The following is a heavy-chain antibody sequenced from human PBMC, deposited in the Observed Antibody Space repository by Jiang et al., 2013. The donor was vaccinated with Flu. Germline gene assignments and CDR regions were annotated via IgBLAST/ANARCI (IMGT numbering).Heavy chain of an antibody. Sequence: SCAASGFTFSSYAMHWVRQAPGKGLEWVAVISYDGSNKYYADSVKGRFTISRDNSKNTLYLQMNSLRAEDTAVYYCARAERGYSPYYGMDVWGKGTTVTVSS. CDR1: GFTFSSYA. CDR2: ISYDGSNK. D-gene: IGHD5-18*01. CDR3: ARAERGYSPYYGMDV. J-gene: IGHJ6*04. V-gene: IGHV3-30*01.